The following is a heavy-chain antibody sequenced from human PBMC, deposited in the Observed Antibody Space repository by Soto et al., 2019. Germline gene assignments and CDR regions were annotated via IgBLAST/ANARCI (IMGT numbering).Heavy chain of an antibody. CDR1: GYTNTRYY. Sequence: GASVKVSCKASGYTNTRYYMHWVRQAPGQGLEWMGIINPSGGSTGYAQKFQGRVTMTRDTSTSTVYMELSSLRSEDTAVYYCARVASGGDFDYWGQGTLVTVSS. CDR2: INPSGGST. D-gene: IGHD2-21*01. CDR3: ARVASGGDFDY. V-gene: IGHV1-46*03. J-gene: IGHJ4*02.